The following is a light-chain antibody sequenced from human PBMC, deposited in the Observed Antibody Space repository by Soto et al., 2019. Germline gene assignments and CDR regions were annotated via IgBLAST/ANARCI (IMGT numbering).Light chain of an antibody. J-gene: IGKJ4*01. CDR2: AAS. V-gene: IGKV1-39*01. CDR3: QQSYSTPLT. Sequence: DIQMTQSPSSLSASAGDRVTITCRASQGIGTYLNWYQQKPGKAPKLLIYAASSLQSGVPSRFSGSGSRTDFTLTVSSLQPEDIATYYCQQSYSTPLTFGGGTKVEIK. CDR1: QGIGTY.